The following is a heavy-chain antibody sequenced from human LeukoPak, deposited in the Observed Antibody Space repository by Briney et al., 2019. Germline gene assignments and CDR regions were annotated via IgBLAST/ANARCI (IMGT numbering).Heavy chain of an antibody. V-gene: IGHV4-59*01. D-gene: IGHD3-22*01. Sequence: SETLSLTCTVSGGSISSYYWSWIRQPPGKGLEWIGYIYYSGSTNYNPSLKSRVTISVDTSKNQFSLKLSSVTAADTAVYYCVRGDYYDSSGYYHLRAFAFDIWGQGTMVTVSS. J-gene: IGHJ3*02. CDR2: IYYSGST. CDR1: GGSISSYY. CDR3: VRGDYYDSSGYYHLRAFAFDI.